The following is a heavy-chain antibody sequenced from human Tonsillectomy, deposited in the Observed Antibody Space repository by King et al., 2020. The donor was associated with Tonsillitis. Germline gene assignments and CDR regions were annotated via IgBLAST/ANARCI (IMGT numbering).Heavy chain of an antibody. CDR2: ISSNWCST. CDR1: EFTFSSYA. V-gene: IGHV3-64D*06. CDR3: VSRNWFDP. J-gene: IGHJ5*02. Sequence: VQLVESVGGLVQPGGSLRLSCSASEFTFSSYAMHWVSQAPGKELEDVSAISSNWCSTYYADSVKGRFTISRDNSKNTLYLQMSSLRAEDTAVYYCVSRNWFDPWGQGTLVTVSS.